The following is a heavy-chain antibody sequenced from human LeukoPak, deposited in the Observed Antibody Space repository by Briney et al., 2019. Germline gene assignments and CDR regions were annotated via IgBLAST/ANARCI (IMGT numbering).Heavy chain of an antibody. CDR1: GFTFSSYA. CDR2: ISDSGGST. CDR3: AKGTDFWSGYSFDH. J-gene: IGHJ4*02. Sequence: GGSLRLSCAASGFTFSSYAMSWVRQAPGKGLEWVSAISDSGGSTYYADSVKGRFTISRDNSKNVVYLQMNTVRAEDTAVYFCAKGTDFWSGYSFDHWGQGVLVTVSS. V-gene: IGHV3-23*01. D-gene: IGHD3-3*01.